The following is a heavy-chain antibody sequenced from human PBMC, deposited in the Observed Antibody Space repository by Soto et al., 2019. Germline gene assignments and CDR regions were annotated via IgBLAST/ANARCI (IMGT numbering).Heavy chain of an antibody. CDR3: ARDAPGAALY. D-gene: IGHD6-13*01. V-gene: IGHV4-34*01. J-gene: IGHJ4*02. CDR2: INHSGST. CDR1: GGSFSGYY. Sequence: PSETLSLTCAVYGGSFSGYYWSWIRQPPGKGLEWIGEINHSGSTNYNPSLKSRVTISVDTSKNQFSLKLTSVTAADTAMYYCARDAPGAALYGGQGALVTVSS.